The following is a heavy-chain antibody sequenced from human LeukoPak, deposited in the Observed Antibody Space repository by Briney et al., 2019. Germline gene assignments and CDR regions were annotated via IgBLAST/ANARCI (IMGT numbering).Heavy chain of an antibody. Sequence: PSETLPLTCAVSGGSISSSNWWSWVRQPPGKGLEWIGEIYHSGSTNYNPSLKSRVTISVDKSKNQFSLKLSSVTAADTAVYYCARACCSSTPHAFDIWGQGTMVTVSS. CDR1: GGSISSSNW. CDR2: IYHSGST. V-gene: IGHV4-4*02. J-gene: IGHJ3*02. CDR3: ARACCSSTPHAFDI. D-gene: IGHD2-2*01.